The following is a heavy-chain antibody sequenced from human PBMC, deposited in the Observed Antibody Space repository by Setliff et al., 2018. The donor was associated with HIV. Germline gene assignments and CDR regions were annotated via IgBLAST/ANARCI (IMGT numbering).Heavy chain of an antibody. J-gene: IGHJ4*02. CDR1: GFTFSSYS. Sequence: GGSLRLSCAASGFTFSSYSMNWVRQAPGKGLEWVSYISSSRDTSSSDTRSYADSVKGRFTISRDDAKKSLYLQMNNLRAEDTAVYYCARDRYSGSSTDYWGQGTLVTVSS. V-gene: IGHV3-48*01. D-gene: IGHD1-26*01. CDR3: ARDRYSGSSTDY. CDR2: ISSSRDTSSSDTR.